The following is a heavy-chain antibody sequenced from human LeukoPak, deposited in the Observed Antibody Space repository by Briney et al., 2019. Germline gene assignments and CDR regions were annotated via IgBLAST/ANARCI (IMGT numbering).Heavy chain of an antibody. CDR2: ISSSSSYI. Sequence: PGGSLRLSCAASGFTFDDYGMNWVRQAPGKGLEWVSSISSSSSYIYYADSVKGRFTISRDNAKNSLYLQMNSLRAEDTAVYYCASAAPSSWYSEHWGQGTLVTVSS. CDR1: GFTFDDYG. V-gene: IGHV3-21*01. D-gene: IGHD6-13*01. J-gene: IGHJ4*02. CDR3: ASAAPSSWYSEH.